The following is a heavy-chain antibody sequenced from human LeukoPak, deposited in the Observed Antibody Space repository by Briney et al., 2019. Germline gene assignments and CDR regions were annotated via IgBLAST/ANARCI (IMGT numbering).Heavy chain of an antibody. V-gene: IGHV3-33*01. Sequence: GGSLRLSCAASGLTFSSYGMHWARQAPGKGLEGVAVIWYDGSNKYYADSVKGRFTISRDNSKNTLYLQMNSLRAEDTAVYYCARGAQTTVVTLDYWGQGTLVTVSS. J-gene: IGHJ4*02. CDR2: IWYDGSNK. CDR3: ARGAQTTVVTLDY. D-gene: IGHD4-23*01. CDR1: GLTFSSYG.